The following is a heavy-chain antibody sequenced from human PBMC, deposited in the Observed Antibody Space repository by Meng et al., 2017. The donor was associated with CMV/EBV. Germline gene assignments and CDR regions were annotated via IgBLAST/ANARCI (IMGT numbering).Heavy chain of an antibody. D-gene: IGHD2-2*01. V-gene: IGHV3-9*01. CDR1: GFTFDDYA. CDR2: ISWNSGSI. J-gene: IGHJ3*02. Sequence: GGSLRLSCAASGFTFDDYAMHWVRQAPGKGLEWVSGISWNSGSIGYADSVKGRFTISRDNAKNSLYLQMNSLRAEDTAVYYCARNYVPAAISGDAFDIWGQGTMVTVSS. CDR3: ARNYVPAAISGDAFDI.